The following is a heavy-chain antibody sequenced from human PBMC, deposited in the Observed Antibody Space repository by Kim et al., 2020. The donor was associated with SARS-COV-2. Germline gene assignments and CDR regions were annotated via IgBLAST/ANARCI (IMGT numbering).Heavy chain of an antibody. V-gene: IGHV4-59*13. Sequence: SETLSLTCPVAVGSISSYYWRWIRQPPGKGLEWIGYIYYSGSTNYNSSLKSRVTISVDTSKNQFSLKLSSVTAADTAVYYCARSNSGSYQYYYYYYGMD. CDR3: ARSNSGSYQYYYYYYGMD. CDR1: VGSISSYY. CDR2: IYYSGST. J-gene: IGHJ6*01. D-gene: IGHD1-26*01.